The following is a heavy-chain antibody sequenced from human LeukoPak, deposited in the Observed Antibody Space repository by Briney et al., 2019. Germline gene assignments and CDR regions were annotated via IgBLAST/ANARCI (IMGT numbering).Heavy chain of an antibody. CDR2: IGDTT. D-gene: IGHD1-26*01. J-gene: IGHJ4*02. CDR1: GFTFSTYA. Sequence: GGSLRLSCAASGFTFSTYAMSWVRQAPGKGLEWVSAIGDTTYYADSVKGRFTISRDNSKNTLYLQMNNLRAEDAAIYYCAKAYAFVGAKYFDYWGQGTLVTVSS. CDR3: AKAYAFVGAKYFDY. V-gene: IGHV3-23*01.